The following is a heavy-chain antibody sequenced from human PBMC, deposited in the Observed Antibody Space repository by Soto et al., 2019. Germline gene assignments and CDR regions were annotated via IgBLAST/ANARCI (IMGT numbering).Heavy chain of an antibody. CDR1: GFIFSTYE. D-gene: IGHD3-3*01. CDR3: ASDRHDFWSGLMDV. V-gene: IGHV3-48*03. CDR2: ISSSGGTK. J-gene: IGHJ6*02. Sequence: GGTLRLSCAASGFIFSTYEINWVRQAPEKGLEWVSYISSSGGTKYYADTVKGRFTISRDNAKNSLSLQMNSLRVEDTAVYYCASDRHDFWSGLMDVWGQGTTVTVSS.